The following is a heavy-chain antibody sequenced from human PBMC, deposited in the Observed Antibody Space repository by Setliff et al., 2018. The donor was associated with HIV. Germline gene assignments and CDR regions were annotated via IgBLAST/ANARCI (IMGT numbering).Heavy chain of an antibody. CDR3: ARGRGFSGSLTTVDFFEF. V-gene: IGHV1-69*13. J-gene: IGHJ1*01. CDR1: GGIFSSYA. CDR2: IVPIFGTV. D-gene: IGHD6-19*01. Sequence: SVKVSCKASGGIFSSYALSWVRQAPGQGLEWLGGIVPIFGTVRYAQKFQGRVTITADESMSTAYIELSSLRSEDKAVYYCARGRGFSGSLTTVDFFEFWGQGTLVTV.